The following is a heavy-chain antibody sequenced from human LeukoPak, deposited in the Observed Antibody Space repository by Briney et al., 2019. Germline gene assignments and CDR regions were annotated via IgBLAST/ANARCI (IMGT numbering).Heavy chain of an antibody. CDR2: ISAYNGNT. J-gene: IGHJ5*02. CDR1: GYTFTSYG. V-gene: IGHV1-18*01. CDR3: ARLHDFWSGYSRWFDP. Sequence: ASVKVSCKASGYTFTSYGISWVRQAPGQGLEWMGWISAYNGNTNYAQKLQGRVTMTTDTSTSTAYMELRSLRSDDTAVYYCARLHDFWSGYSRWFDPWGQGTLVTVSS. D-gene: IGHD3-3*01.